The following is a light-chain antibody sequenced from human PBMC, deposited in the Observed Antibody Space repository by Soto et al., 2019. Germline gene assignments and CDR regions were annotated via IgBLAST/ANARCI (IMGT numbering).Light chain of an antibody. CDR2: DVS. Sequence: QSALTQPASVSGSPGQSFTFSCTGTSNDIGGYNYVSWYQQHPGKAPKLMIFDVSNRPSGVSYRFSGSKSGNTASLTISGLQAEDEADYYCSSYTSSITLLFGGGTKLTVL. CDR1: SNDIGGYNY. J-gene: IGLJ2*01. CDR3: SSYTSSITLL. V-gene: IGLV2-14*01.